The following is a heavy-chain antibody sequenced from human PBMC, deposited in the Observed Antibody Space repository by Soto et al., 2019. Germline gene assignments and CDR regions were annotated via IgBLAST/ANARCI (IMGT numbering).Heavy chain of an antibody. CDR3: AREGHCSSTSCYSEYYYYYYGMDV. V-gene: IGHV1-18*04. CDR1: GYTFTSYG. J-gene: IGHJ6*02. Sequence: ASVKVSCKASGYTFTSYGISWVRQAPCRGLEWVGWISAYNGNTNYAQKLQGRVTMTTDTYTSTAYMELRSLRSDDTAVYYCAREGHCSSTSCYSEYYYYYYGMDVWGQGTKVTVSS. D-gene: IGHD2-2*02. CDR2: ISAYNGNT.